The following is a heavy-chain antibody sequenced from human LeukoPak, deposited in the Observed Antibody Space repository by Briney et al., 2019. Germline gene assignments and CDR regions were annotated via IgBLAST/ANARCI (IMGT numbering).Heavy chain of an antibody. J-gene: IGHJ4*02. CDR2: IYYSGST. CDR3: ARDAQLWFGESI. D-gene: IGHD3-10*01. CDR1: GGSISSYY. V-gene: IGHV4-59*12. Sequence: SETLSLTCTVSGGSISSYYWSWIRQPPGKGVEWIGYIYYSGSTNYNPSLKSRVTISVDTSKNQFSLKLSSVTAADTAVYYCARDAQLWFGESIWGQGTLVTVSS.